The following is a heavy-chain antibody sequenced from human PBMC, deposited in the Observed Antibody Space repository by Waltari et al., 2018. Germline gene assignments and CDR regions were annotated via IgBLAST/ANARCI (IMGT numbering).Heavy chain of an antibody. J-gene: IGHJ4*02. D-gene: IGHD6-13*01. CDR3: AGRGIATIETGRYY. CDR2: RKLAERGK. CDR1: GFTFSNNW. Sequence: EVQLVESGGALVQPGGSLRLSCAASGFTFSNNWMAWVRQAPGGGLGWVARRKLAERGKYYVDSARGRFTISRDNAKNLLYLQMNSLGVEDTAVYYCAGRGIATIETGRYYWGQGTRVTVSP. V-gene: IGHV3-7*01.